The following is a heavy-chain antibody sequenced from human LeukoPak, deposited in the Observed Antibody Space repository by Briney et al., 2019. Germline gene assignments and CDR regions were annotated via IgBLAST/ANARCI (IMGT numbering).Heavy chain of an antibody. J-gene: IGHJ3*02. CDR3: ARGPLELRGASLFDI. V-gene: IGHV4-4*07. CDR1: GGSISSYY. Sequence: SETLSLTCTVSGGSISSYYWSWIRQPAGKGLEWIGGIYTSGSTNYNPSLKSRVTMSVDTSKNQFSLKLSSVTAADTAVYYCARGPLELRGASLFDIWGQGTMVTVSP. CDR2: IYTSGST. D-gene: IGHD1-7*01.